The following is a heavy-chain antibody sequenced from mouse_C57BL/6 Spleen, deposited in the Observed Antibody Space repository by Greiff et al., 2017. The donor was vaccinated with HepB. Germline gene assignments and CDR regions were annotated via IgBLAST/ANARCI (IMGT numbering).Heavy chain of an antibody. Sequence: QVQLKQSGAELARPGASVKLSCKASGYTFTSYGISWVKQRTGQGLEWIGEIYPRSGNTYYNEKFKGKATLTADKSSSTAYMELRSLTSEDSAVYFCARRVAVEGDYFDYWGQGTTLTVSS. CDR3: ARRVAVEGDYFDY. V-gene: IGHV1-81*01. CDR1: GYTFTSYG. CDR2: IYPRSGNT. D-gene: IGHD1-3*01. J-gene: IGHJ2*01.